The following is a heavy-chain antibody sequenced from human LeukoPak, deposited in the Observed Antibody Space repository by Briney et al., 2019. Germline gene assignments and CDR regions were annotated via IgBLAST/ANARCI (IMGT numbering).Heavy chain of an antibody. CDR3: AKASGSPYYFDY. Sequence: GSLRLSCAASGFTFSNFAMSWVRQAPGKGLECVSLISANGGATYYADSVKGRFTISRDNSKSTLYLQMNSLRADDTAVYYCAKASGSPYYFDYWGQGTLVTVSS. CDR2: ISANGGAT. D-gene: IGHD3-10*01. V-gene: IGHV3-23*01. J-gene: IGHJ4*02. CDR1: GFTFSNFA.